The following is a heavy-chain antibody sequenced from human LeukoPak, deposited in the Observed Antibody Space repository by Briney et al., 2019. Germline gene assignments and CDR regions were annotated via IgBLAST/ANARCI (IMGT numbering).Heavy chain of an antibody. CDR2: INPSGGST. Sequence: ASVKVSCKASGYTFTSYYMHWVRQAPGQGLEWMGIINPSGGSTSYAQKFQGRVTMTRDMSTSTVYMELSSLRSEDTAVYYCAREGNHYCGGDCYHPPPFDYWGQGTLVTVSS. J-gene: IGHJ4*02. CDR3: AREGNHYCGGDCYHPPPFDY. V-gene: IGHV1-46*01. CDR1: GYTFTSYY. D-gene: IGHD2-21*02.